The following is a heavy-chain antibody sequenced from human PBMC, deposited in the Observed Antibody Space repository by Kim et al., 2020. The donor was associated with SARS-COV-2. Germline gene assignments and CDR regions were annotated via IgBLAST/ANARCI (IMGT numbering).Heavy chain of an antibody. D-gene: IGHD3-22*01. CDR1: GGTFSSYA. V-gene: IGHV1-69*13. Sequence: SVKVSCKASGGTFSSYAISWVRQAPGQGLEWMGGIIPIFGTANYAQKFQGRVTITADESTSTAYMELSSLRSEDTAVYYCARVQYYDSSGYYPLPRDYWGQGTLVTVSS. CDR2: IIPIFGTA. CDR3: ARVQYYDSSGYYPLPRDY. J-gene: IGHJ4*02.